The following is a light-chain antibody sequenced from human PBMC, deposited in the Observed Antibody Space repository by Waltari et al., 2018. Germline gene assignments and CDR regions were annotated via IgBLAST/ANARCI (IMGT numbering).Light chain of an antibody. Sequence: QSALTQPASVSGSPGQSITIPCTGTSSDVGSYNLFSWYQHHPGKAPKLMLYEGSKRPSGVSNRFSGSKSGNTASLTISGLQAEDEADYYCCSYAGSNTYVFGTGTKVTVL. CDR2: EGS. J-gene: IGLJ1*01. V-gene: IGLV2-23*01. CDR3: CSYAGSNTYV. CDR1: SSDVGSYNL.